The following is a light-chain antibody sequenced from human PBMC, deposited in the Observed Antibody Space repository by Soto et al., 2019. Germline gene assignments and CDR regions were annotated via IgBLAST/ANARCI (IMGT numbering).Light chain of an antibody. Sequence: QSVLTQPASVSGSAGQSIAISCTGSSSDVGIYNYVSWYQQHPGKVPKLIIYEVTSRPSGVSNRFSGSKSGNTASLTISGLQVEDEADYYCSSYTSSSSFVFGTGTKVTVL. J-gene: IGLJ1*01. CDR3: SSYTSSSSFV. CDR1: SSDVGIYNY. V-gene: IGLV2-14*01. CDR2: EVT.